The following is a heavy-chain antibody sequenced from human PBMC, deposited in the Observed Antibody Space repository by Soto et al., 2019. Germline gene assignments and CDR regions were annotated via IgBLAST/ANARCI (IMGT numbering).Heavy chain of an antibody. CDR1: GFTFSSYA. CDR3: AKDPRNWNYGYYFDY. V-gene: IGHV3-23*01. CDR2: ISGSGGST. D-gene: IGHD1-7*01. J-gene: IGHJ4*02. Sequence: GGSLRLSCAASGFTFSSYAMSWVRQAPGKGLEWVSAISGSGGSTHYADSVKGRFTISRDNSKNTLYLQMNSLRAEDTAVYYCAKDPRNWNYGYYFDYWGQGTLVTVSS.